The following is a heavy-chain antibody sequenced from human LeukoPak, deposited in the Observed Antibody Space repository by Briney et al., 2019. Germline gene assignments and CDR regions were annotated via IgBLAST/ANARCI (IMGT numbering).Heavy chain of an antibody. V-gene: IGHV3-30*18. J-gene: IGHJ4*02. D-gene: IGHD4-17*01. CDR2: ISYDGNNK. Sequence: PGGSLRLSCAASGFTFSSYGMHWVRQAPGKGLEWVAVISYDGNNKYYADSVKGRFTISRDNSKNTLYLQMNSLRAEDTAVYYCAKEGPNTATTSLDYWGQGTLVTVSS. CDR1: GFTFSSYG. CDR3: AKEGPNTATTSLDY.